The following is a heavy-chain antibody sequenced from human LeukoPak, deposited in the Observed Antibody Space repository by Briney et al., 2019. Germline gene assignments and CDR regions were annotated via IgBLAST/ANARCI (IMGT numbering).Heavy chain of an antibody. Sequence: SETLSLTCAVYGGSFSGYYWSWIRQPPGKGLEWIGEINHSGSTNYNPSLKRRLTISVDTSKNQFSLKLSSVTAADTAVYYCARYSYGRYYFDYWGQGTLVTVSS. D-gene: IGHD5-18*01. CDR3: ARYSYGRYYFDY. CDR1: GGSFSGYY. CDR2: INHSGST. J-gene: IGHJ4*02. V-gene: IGHV4-34*01.